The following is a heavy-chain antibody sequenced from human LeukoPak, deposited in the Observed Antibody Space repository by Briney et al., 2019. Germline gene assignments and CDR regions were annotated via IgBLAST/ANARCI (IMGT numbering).Heavy chain of an antibody. Sequence: ASVKVSCKASGYTFTSYYMHWVRQAPGQGLEWMGVINPSVGSTTYAQKFQGRVTMTWDTSTSTVYMELSSLRSEDTAVYYCARDHYNYNWFDPWGQGTLVTVSS. CDR3: ARDHYNYNWFDP. CDR1: GYTFTSYY. D-gene: IGHD1-20*01. CDR2: INPSVGST. J-gene: IGHJ5*02. V-gene: IGHV1-46*01.